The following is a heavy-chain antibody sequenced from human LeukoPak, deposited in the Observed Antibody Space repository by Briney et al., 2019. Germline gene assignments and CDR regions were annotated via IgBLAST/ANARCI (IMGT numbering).Heavy chain of an antibody. CDR2: HYHTGRI. CDR3: ARDGSDNWGLFDN. J-gene: IGHJ4*02. D-gene: IGHD1-1*01. Sequence: SETLSLTCSVSGGSISGTSYCWGWIRQPPGKGPEWIGSHYHTGRIYHNPSLNSRVTISVDTSKNQFSLKLSSVTDADTAVYYCARDGSDNWGLFDNWGRGTLVTVSS. CDR1: GGSISGTSYC. V-gene: IGHV4-39*07.